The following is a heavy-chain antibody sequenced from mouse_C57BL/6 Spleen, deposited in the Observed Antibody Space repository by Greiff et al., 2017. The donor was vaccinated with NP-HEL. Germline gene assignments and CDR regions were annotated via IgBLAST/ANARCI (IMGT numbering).Heavy chain of an antibody. CDR3: ARYPSGAAQATDGAMDY. CDR1: GYTFTSYW. Sequence: QVQLKESGAELAKPGASVKLSCKASGYTFTSYWMHWVKQRPGQGLEWIGYINPSSGYTKYNQKFKDKATLTADKSSSTAYMQLSSLTYEDSAVYYCARYPSGAAQATDGAMDYWGQGTSVTVSS. D-gene: IGHD3-2*02. CDR2: INPSSGYT. J-gene: IGHJ4*01. V-gene: IGHV1-7*01.